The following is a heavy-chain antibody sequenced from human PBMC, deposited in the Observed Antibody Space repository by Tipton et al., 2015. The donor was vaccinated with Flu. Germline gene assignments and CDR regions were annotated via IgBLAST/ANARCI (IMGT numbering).Heavy chain of an antibody. CDR2: ISWNSGSI. V-gene: IGHV3-9*01. CDR3: AKERGDGSGSYYQRYYGMDV. Sequence: SLRLSCAASGFTFDDYAMHWVRQAPGKGLEWVSGISWNSGSIGYADSVKGRFTISRDNAKNSLYLQMNSLRAEDTALYYCAKERGDGSGSYYQRYYGMDVWGQGATVTVSS. CDR1: GFTFDDYA. J-gene: IGHJ6*02. D-gene: IGHD3-10*01.